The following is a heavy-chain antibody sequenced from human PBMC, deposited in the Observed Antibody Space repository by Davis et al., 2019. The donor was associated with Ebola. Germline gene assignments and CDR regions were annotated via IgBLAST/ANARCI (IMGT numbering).Heavy chain of an antibody. V-gene: IGHV4-38-2*02. CDR1: GYSISSGYY. D-gene: IGHD6-6*01. CDR2: IYHSGST. Sequence: MPSETLSLTCTVSGYSISSGYYWGWIRQPPGKGLEWIGSIYHSGSTYYNPSLKSRVTVSVDTSKNQFSLKLSSVTAADTAVYYCARIRQQFAYFDYWGQGTLVTVSS. CDR3: ARIRQQFAYFDY. J-gene: IGHJ4*02.